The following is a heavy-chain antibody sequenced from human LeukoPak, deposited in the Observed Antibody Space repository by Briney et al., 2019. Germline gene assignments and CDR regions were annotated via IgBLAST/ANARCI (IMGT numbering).Heavy chain of an antibody. CDR2: INHSGST. CDR3: ARDGGAIQLWSEYYYYYYMDV. J-gene: IGHJ6*03. CDR1: GGSFSGYY. V-gene: IGHV4-34*01. D-gene: IGHD5-18*01. Sequence: PSETLSLTCAVYGGSFSGYYWSWIRQPPGKGLEWIGEINHSGSTNYNPSLKSRVTISVDTSKNQFSLKLSSVTAADTAVYYCARDGGAIQLWSEYYYYYYMDVWGKGTTVTVSS.